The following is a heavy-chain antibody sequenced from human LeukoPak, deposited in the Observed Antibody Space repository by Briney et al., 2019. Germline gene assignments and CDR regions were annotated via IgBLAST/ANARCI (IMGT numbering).Heavy chain of an antibody. V-gene: IGHV3-30*18. J-gene: IGHJ4*02. CDR1: GFTFRSYG. CDR2: ISYDGSNK. Sequence: SSVKLSCAASGFTFRSYGMHWVRQAPGQGLEWVAVISYDGSNKYYADSVKGRFTISRDNSKNTLYLQMNSLRAEDTAVYYCAKDYCGGDCYPDYWGQGTLVTVSS. CDR3: AKDYCGGDCYPDY. D-gene: IGHD2-21*02.